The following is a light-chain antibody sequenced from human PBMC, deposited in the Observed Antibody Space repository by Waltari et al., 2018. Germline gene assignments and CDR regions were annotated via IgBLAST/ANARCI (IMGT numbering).Light chain of an antibody. CDR3: ATWDDSLNGVV. Sequence: QSVLTQPPSASGPPGPGVTISCSGSRSHIGPNTVHWYQPLPGTAPNVLRYSNNQRPSGVPDRFSGSKSGTSASLAVSGLQSEDEGDYYCATWDDSLNGVVFGGGTKLTVL. J-gene: IGLJ2*01. CDR1: RSHIGPNT. V-gene: IGLV1-44*01. CDR2: SNN.